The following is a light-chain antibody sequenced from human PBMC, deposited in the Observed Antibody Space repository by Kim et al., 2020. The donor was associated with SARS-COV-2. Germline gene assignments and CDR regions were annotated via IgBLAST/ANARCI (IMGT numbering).Light chain of an antibody. V-gene: IGKV1-6*01. J-gene: IGKJ2*01. CDR1: QVIGAD. CDR3: LQDSSYPYT. Sequence: SASVVDRVTLTCRASQVIGADLNWYQQKSGKAPKLLIYGASSLETGFPSRFDGSGAGTDFTLTISNLQPEDVASYYCLQDSSYPYTFGQGTKLEI. CDR2: GAS.